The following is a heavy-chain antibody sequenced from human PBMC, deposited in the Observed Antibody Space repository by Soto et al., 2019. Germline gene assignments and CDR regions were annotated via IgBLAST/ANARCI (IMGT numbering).Heavy chain of an antibody. CDR1: GFTFSSYA. J-gene: IGHJ6*02. V-gene: IGHV3-30-3*01. Sequence: PGGSLRLSCAASGFTFSSYAMHWVRQAPGKGLEWVAVISYDGSNKYYADSVKGRFTISRDNSKNTLYLQMNSLRAEDTAVYYCARDRGYSYGNYLMNYYYYGMDVWGQGTTVTVSS. CDR2: ISYDGSNK. CDR3: ARDRGYSYGNYLMNYYYYGMDV. D-gene: IGHD5-18*01.